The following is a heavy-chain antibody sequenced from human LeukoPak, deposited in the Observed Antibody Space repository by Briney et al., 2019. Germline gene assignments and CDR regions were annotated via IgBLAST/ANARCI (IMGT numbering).Heavy chain of an antibody. CDR3: ARSGFDEYCSGGSCYSLTRDFDY. Sequence: PSETLSLTCTVSGYSISSGYYWGWIRQPPGKGLEWIGSIYHSGSTYYNPSLKSRVTISVDTSKNQFSLTLSSVSAADTAVYYCARSGFDEYCSGGSCYSLTRDFDYWGQGTLVTVSS. D-gene: IGHD2-15*01. V-gene: IGHV4-38-2*02. CDR2: IYHSGST. J-gene: IGHJ4*02. CDR1: GYSISSGYY.